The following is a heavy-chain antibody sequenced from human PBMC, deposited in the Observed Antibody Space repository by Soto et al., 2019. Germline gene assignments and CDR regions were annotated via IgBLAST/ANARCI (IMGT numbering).Heavy chain of an antibody. V-gene: IGHV3-33*01. CDR3: ARDVIAAGTIYGMDV. Sequence: GGSLRLSCAASGFTFSSYGMHWVRQAPGKGLEWVAVIWYDGSNKYYADSVKGRFTISRDNSKNTLYLQMNSLRAEDTAVYYCARDVIAAGTIYGMDVWGQGTTVTVSS. J-gene: IGHJ6*02. D-gene: IGHD1-1*01. CDR2: IWYDGSNK. CDR1: GFTFSSYG.